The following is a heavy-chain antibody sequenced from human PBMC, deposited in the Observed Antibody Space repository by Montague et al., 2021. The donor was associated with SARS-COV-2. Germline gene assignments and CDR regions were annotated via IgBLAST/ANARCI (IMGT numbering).Heavy chain of an antibody. CDR1: SGSISNDIYY. CDR2: SRYGGTS. Sequence: SETLSLTCTVSSGSISNDIYYWGWIRQPPGKGPEWIGGSRYGGTSYYNPTLKSRVTISIDTSKNQCSLKITAVTAADTAVYFCAGHDIQLRFDLWGRGTLVTVSS. V-gene: IGHV4-39*01. D-gene: IGHD1-1*01. CDR3: AGHDIQLRFDL. J-gene: IGHJ2*01.